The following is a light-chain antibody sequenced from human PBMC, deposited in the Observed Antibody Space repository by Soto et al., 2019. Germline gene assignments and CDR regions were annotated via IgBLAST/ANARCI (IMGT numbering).Light chain of an antibody. Sequence: QSVLPKPASVYGSPGQSITISCNGTSSDVGSYNLVSWYQQHPGKAPKLMIYEVSKRPSGVSNRFSGSKSGNTASLTISGLQAEDEADYYCCSYAGSSTFYVFGTGTKVTVL. V-gene: IGLV2-23*02. CDR2: EVS. J-gene: IGLJ1*01. CDR3: CSYAGSSTFYV. CDR1: SSDVGSYNL.